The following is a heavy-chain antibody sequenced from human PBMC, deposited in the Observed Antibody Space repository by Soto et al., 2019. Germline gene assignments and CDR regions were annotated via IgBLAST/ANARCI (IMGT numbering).Heavy chain of an antibody. CDR3: ARGGYSSSWRFDY. Sequence: QVQLAQSGAEVKKPGSSVKVSCKAPGGYLSTYAISWVRQAPGQGLEWMGGIMATIDTATYAQKFQGRVTITADESTSTVYMELSSLRSEDTAVYYCARGGYSSSWRFDYWGQGTLVTVSS. D-gene: IGHD6-13*01. CDR1: GGYLSTYA. CDR2: IMATIDTA. J-gene: IGHJ4*02. V-gene: IGHV1-69*01.